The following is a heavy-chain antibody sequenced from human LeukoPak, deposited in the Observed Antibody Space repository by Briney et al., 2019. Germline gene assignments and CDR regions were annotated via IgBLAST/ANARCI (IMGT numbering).Heavy chain of an antibody. Sequence: GGSLRLSCAASGFTFSNYNMNWVRQAPGKGLEWVSYISSRGSYTYYADSVKGRFTISRDSSKNTLYLQMNSLRAEDTALYYCAKHGYCSGISCFFDFWGQGTLVTVSS. CDR1: GFTFSNYN. CDR2: ISSRGSYT. V-gene: IGHV3-21*04. J-gene: IGHJ4*02. D-gene: IGHD2-2*03. CDR3: AKHGYCSGISCFFDF.